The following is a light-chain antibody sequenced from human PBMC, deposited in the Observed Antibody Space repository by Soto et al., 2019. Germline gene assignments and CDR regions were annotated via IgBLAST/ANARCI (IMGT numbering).Light chain of an antibody. CDR3: HQYGSSLPIT. Sequence: EIVLTQSPGTLSLSPGERATLSCRASQSVSSSYLAWYQQKPGQAPRLLIYCASSSATGIPDRFSGSGSGTDFTLTISRLEPEDFAVYYCHQYGSSLPITFGQGTRLEIK. J-gene: IGKJ5*01. CDR2: CAS. V-gene: IGKV3-20*01. CDR1: QSVSSSY.